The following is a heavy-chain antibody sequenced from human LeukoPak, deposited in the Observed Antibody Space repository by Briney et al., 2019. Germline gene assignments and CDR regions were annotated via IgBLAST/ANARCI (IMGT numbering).Heavy chain of an antibody. J-gene: IGHJ4*02. D-gene: IGHD6-6*01. Sequence: GGSLRLSCAASGFTFSSYWMSWVRQAPGKGLEWVANIKEDGSEKYYVDSVKGRFTISRDNAKNSLYLQMNSLRAEDTAVYYCARIDIAGRLAPLDCWGQGTLVTVPS. CDR3: ARIDIAGRLAPLDC. CDR1: GFTFSSYW. V-gene: IGHV3-7*01. CDR2: IKEDGSEK.